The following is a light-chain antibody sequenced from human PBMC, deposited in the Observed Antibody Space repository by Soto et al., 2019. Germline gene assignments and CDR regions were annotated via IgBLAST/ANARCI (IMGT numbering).Light chain of an antibody. CDR2: GNN. J-gene: IGLJ2*01. CDR3: QSYDSSLSASVV. V-gene: IGLV1-40*01. Sequence: QPVLTQPPSVSGAPGQRVTISCTGSSSNIGAGYDVHWYQQLPGTAPKLLISGNNNRPSGVPDRFSGSKSVTSASLAITGLQAEDEADYYCQSYDSSLSASVVFGGGTKLTVL. CDR1: SSNIGAGYD.